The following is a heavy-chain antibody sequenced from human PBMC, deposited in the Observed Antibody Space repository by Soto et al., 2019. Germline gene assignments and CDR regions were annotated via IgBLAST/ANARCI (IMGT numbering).Heavy chain of an antibody. CDR1: GGSISSYY. CDR3: AREVGSGSLYYYYYYYGMDV. Sequence: SETLSLTCTVSGGSISSYYWSWIRQPPGKGLEWIGYIYYSGSTNYNPSLKSRVTISVDTSKNQFSLKLSSVTAADTAVYYCAREVGSGSLYYYYYYYGMDVWGQGTTVTVSS. D-gene: IGHD6-19*01. CDR2: IYYSGST. V-gene: IGHV4-59*12. J-gene: IGHJ6*02.